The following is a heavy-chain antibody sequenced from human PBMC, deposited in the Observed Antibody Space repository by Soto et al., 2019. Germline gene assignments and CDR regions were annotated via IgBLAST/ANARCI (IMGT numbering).Heavy chain of an antibody. D-gene: IGHD2-2*02. V-gene: IGHV3-23*01. CDR2: ISAGGGSP. Sequence: GGSLRLSCAASGFIFNNYAMSWVRQAPGKGLEWVSFISAGGGSPNYADSVKGRFTISRDNSKNMVYLQMNSLRAEDTAVYSCARVRVDVLPGASRFLYIMDVWGQGTTVTVSS. J-gene: IGHJ6*02. CDR1: GFIFNNYA. CDR3: ARVRVDVLPGASRFLYIMDV.